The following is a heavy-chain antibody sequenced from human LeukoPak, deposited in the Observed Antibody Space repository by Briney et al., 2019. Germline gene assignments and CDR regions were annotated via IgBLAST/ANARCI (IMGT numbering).Heavy chain of an antibody. CDR1: GFIFSSYT. CDR3: ARGYSGSYLDY. V-gene: IGHV3-30-3*01. Sequence: GESLRLSCAASGFIFSSYTIHWVRQAPGKGLEWVALISYDGSNKNYVASVKGRFTISRDNSKTTVYLQMDTLRAEDTAIYYCARGYSGSYLDYWGQGTLVIVSS. CDR2: ISYDGSNK. D-gene: IGHD1-26*01. J-gene: IGHJ4*02.